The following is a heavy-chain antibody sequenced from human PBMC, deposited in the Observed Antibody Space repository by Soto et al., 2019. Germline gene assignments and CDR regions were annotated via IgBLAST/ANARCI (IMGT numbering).Heavy chain of an antibody. J-gene: IGHJ4*02. CDR3: ARDRGIVIVGGTIPDY. V-gene: IGHV1-18*01. CDR1: GYTFTSYG. CDR2: ISAYNGNT. D-gene: IGHD1-26*01. Sequence: QVQLVQSGAEVKKPGASVKVSCKASGYTFTSYGISWVRQAPGQGLEWLGWISAYNGNTNYARNLQGRVTVTADTSTTRAYMELRSLRTDDTAVYYCARDRGIVIVGGTIPDYWGQGTLVTVYS.